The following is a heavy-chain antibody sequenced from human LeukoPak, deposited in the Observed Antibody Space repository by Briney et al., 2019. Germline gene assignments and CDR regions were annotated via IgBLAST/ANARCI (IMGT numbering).Heavy chain of an antibody. D-gene: IGHD2-2*01. J-gene: IGHJ3*02. CDR3: ARTRIVVVPAARDAFDI. CDR1: GGSISSGGYY. CDR2: IYHSGST. V-gene: IGHV4-30-2*01. Sequence: PSETLSLTCTVSGGSISSGGYYWRWIRQPPGKGLEWIGYIYHSGSTYYNPSLKSRVTISVDRSKNQFSLKLSSVTAADTAVYYCARTRIVVVPAARDAFDIWGQGTMVTVSS.